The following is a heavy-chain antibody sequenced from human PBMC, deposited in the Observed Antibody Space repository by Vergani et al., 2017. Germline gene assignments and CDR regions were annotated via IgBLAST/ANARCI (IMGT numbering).Heavy chain of an antibody. V-gene: IGHV4-39*01. Sequence: QLQLQESGPGLVKPSETLSLTCTVSGGSISSSSYYWGWIRQPPGKGLEWIGSIYYSGSTYYNPSLKSRVTISVDTSKNQFSLKLSSVTAADTAVYYCARQPIVIVPAATDYWGQGTLVTVSS. J-gene: IGHJ4*02. D-gene: IGHD2-2*01. CDR2: IYYSGST. CDR1: GGSISSSSYY. CDR3: ARQPIVIVPAATDY.